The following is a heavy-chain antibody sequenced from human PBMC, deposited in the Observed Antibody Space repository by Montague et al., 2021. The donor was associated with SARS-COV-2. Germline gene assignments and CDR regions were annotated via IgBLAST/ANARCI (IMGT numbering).Heavy chain of an antibody. Sequence: SETPSLTCAVHGGSLSGYYWSWIRQPPEKGMEWIGEINHSANTKXXPSLKSPVTISIDTSKNQFSLKMTSVTAADTATYYCASGIYPSGSYYNRYYYGLNIWGPGTPVIVSS. CDR3: ASGIYPSGSYYNRYYYGLNI. V-gene: IGHV4-34*01. CDR2: INHSANT. CDR1: GGSLSGYY. J-gene: IGHJ6*02. D-gene: IGHD3-10*01.